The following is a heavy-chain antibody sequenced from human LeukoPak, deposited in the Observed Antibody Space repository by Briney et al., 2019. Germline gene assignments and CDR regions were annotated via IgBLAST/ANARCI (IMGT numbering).Heavy chain of an antibody. V-gene: IGHV1-24*01. CDR2: FDPEDGET. CDR1: GYTLTELS. J-gene: IGHJ4*02. CDR3: ATVPYYYYDSSGYYSFDY. Sequence: ASVKVSCKVSGYTLTELSMHWVRQAPGKGLEWMGGFDPEDGETIYAQKFQGRVTMTEDTSTDTAYMELSSLRSEDTAVYYCATVPYYYYDSSGYYSFDYWGQGTLVTVSS. D-gene: IGHD3-22*01.